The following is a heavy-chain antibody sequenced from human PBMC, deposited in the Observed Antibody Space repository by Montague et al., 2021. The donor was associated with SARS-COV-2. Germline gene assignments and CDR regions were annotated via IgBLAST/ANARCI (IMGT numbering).Heavy chain of an antibody. J-gene: IGHJ3*01. CDR2: IYESGGT. V-gene: IGHV4-30-2*06. CDR1: GVSISSGDYS. CDR3: ARKIIANAFDV. Sequence: TLSLTCTVSGVSISSGDYSWNWLRQSPGKGLEWIGFIYESGGTLYNPSLKSRITISVDRSKNQFSLRLNSVTAADTAVYYCARKIIANAFDVWGHGTTVTVSS. D-gene: IGHD2/OR15-2a*01.